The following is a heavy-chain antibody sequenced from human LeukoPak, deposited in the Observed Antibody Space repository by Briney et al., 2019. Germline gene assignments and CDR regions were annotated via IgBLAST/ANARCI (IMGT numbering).Heavy chain of an antibody. J-gene: IGHJ3*01. Sequence: ALVKVSCKASGYTFTSNGITWVRQAPGQGLGWMAWISAYNDKSNYAQKFQGRITMTTDTSTSTAYMELRSLRSDDTAVYYCARERSGSSRAFDVWGQGTMVTVSS. D-gene: IGHD1-26*01. V-gene: IGHV1-18*01. CDR3: ARERSGSSRAFDV. CDR2: ISAYNDKS. CDR1: GYTFTSNG.